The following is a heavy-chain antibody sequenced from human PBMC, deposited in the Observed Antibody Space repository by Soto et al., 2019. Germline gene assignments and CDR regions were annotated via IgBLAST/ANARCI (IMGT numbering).Heavy chain of an antibody. J-gene: IGHJ4*02. D-gene: IGHD4-17*01. CDR2: IYWDDDK. CDR3: AHAGDYALLTFDH. Sequence: KESGPTLVSPAQTLTLTCDFSGFSLSTYHMGVAWIRQPPGKALEWLALIYWDDDKRYSPSLKDRLAISKDTSSNQVVLTITNMDPGDTATFFCAHAGDYALLTFDHWGPGTLVTVSS. V-gene: IGHV2-5*02. CDR1: GFSLSTYHMG.